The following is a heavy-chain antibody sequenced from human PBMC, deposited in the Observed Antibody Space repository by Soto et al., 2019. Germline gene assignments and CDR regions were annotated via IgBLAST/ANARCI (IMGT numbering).Heavy chain of an antibody. Sequence: EVQLVESGGGLVQPGGSLRLSCAASGFTVSSNYMSWVRQAPGKGLEWVSVIYSGGTTYYADSVKGRFTISRDNSKNTLYLHMNSLRAEDTAVYYCARARVGQWPLNWFDPWGQGTLVTVSS. CDR3: ARARVGQWPLNWFDP. J-gene: IGHJ5*02. D-gene: IGHD6-19*01. V-gene: IGHV3-66*01. CDR2: IYSGGTT. CDR1: GFTVSSNY.